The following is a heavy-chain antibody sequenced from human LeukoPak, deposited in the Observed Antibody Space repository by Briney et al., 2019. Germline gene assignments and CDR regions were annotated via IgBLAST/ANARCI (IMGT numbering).Heavy chain of an antibody. J-gene: IGHJ6*03. CDR1: GFTFDDYA. V-gene: IGHV3-43*02. CDR3: AKDRIAAAGTNYYYYYMDV. Sequence: GGSLRLSCAASGFTFDDYAVHWVRQAPGKGLEWVSLISGDGGSTYYADSVKGRFTISRDNSKNSLYLQMNSLRTEDTALYYCAKDRIAAAGTNYYYYYMDVWGKGTTVTVSS. D-gene: IGHD6-13*01. CDR2: ISGDGGST.